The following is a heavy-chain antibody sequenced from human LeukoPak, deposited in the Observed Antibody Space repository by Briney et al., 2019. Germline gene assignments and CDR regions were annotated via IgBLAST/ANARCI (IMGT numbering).Heavy chain of an antibody. V-gene: IGHV3-7*05. CDR1: GLTFSNYS. J-gene: IGHJ5*02. CDR2: IKEDGSDI. D-gene: IGHD2-15*01. CDR3: AREWWYLDT. Sequence: GGSLRLSCAASGLTFSNYSMNWVRQAPGRGLEWVARIKEDGSDIHYVDSVKGRFTISRDNARRSVYLQMNSLRAEDTAVYYCAREWWYLDTWGQGTLVTVSS.